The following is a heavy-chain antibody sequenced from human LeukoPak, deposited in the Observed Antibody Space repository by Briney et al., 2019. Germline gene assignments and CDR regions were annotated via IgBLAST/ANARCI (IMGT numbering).Heavy chain of an antibody. J-gene: IGHJ4*02. D-gene: IGHD2-15*01. Sequence: SQTLSLTCAISGDSVSSNTAAWNWIRQSPSGGLEWLGRSFYRSKWYNDYAVSVKSRITINPDTSKNQFSLHLNSVTPEDTAVYFCARDGWPAFDYWGQGTLVTVSS. CDR2: SFYRSKWYN. V-gene: IGHV6-1*01. CDR1: GDSVSSNTAA. CDR3: ARDGWPAFDY.